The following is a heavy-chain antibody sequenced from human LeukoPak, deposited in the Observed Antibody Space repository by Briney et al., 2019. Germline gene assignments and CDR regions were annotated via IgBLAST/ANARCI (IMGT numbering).Heavy chain of an antibody. CDR3: ARGTYYDFWSGRYYYYYYMDV. V-gene: IGHV7-4-1*02. J-gene: IGHJ6*03. CDR2: INTNTGNP. Sequence: ASVKVSCKASGYTFTSYAMNWVRQAPGQGLEWMGWINTNTGNPTYAQGFTGRFVFSLDTSVSTAYLQISSLKAEDTAVYYCARGTYYDFWSGRYYYYYYMDVWGKGTTVTVSS. CDR1: GYTFTSYA. D-gene: IGHD3-3*01.